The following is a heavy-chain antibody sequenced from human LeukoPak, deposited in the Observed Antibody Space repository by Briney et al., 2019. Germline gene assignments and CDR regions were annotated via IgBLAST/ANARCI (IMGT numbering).Heavy chain of an antibody. CDR1: GFTFSSYS. J-gene: IGHJ4*02. V-gene: IGHV3-48*01. Sequence: GGSLRLSCAASGFTFSSYSMNWVRQAPGKGLEWVSYISSSVSTIYYADSVKGRFTISRDNAKNSLYLQMNSLRAEDTAVYYCARISGWPATFDYWGQGTPVTVSS. CDR3: ARISGWPATFDY. CDR2: ISSSVSTI. D-gene: IGHD6-19*01.